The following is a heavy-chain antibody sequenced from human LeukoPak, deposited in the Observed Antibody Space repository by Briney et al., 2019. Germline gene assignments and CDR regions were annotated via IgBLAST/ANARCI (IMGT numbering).Heavy chain of an antibody. D-gene: IGHD3-22*01. CDR3: ARVPRGGYSVTVDY. J-gene: IGHJ4*02. CDR1: GGSISSGSYY. CDR2: IYTSGSA. Sequence: SETLSLTCTVSGGSISSGSYYWSWIRQPAGKGLEWIGRIYTSGSANYNRSLKSRFTISVDTSKNQFSLKLSSVTAADTAVYYCARVPRGGYSVTVDYWGQGTLVTVSS. V-gene: IGHV4-61*02.